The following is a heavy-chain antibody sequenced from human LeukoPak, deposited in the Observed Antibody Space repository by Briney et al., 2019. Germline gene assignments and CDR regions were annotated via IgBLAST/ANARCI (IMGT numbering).Heavy chain of an antibody. D-gene: IGHD6-13*01. CDR3: ARGSGYSWYNPFDY. CDR2: IIPIYGTT. J-gene: IGHJ4*02. V-gene: IGHV1-69*13. CDR1: GVTLSNYA. Sequence: GASVKVSCKASGVTLSNYAINWVRQAPGQGLEWVGAIIPIYGTTNSAQKFQGRLTVELSSLTSEDTAFYYCARGSGYSWYNPFDYWGQGTLVTVSS.